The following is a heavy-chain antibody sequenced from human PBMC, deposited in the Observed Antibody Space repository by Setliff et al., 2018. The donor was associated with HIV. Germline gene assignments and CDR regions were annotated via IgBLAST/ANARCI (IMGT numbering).Heavy chain of an antibody. CDR3: ARGLYCSGGSCSFDY. J-gene: IGHJ4*02. D-gene: IGHD2-15*01. CDR2: IYTSGST. V-gene: IGHV4-61*09. Sequence: SETLSLPCTVSGGSISSGSYYWSWIRQPAGKGLEWIGHIYTSGSTNYNPSLKSRVTISVDTSKNQFSLKLSSVTAADTAVYYCARGLYCSGGSCSFDYWGQGTLVTVSS. CDR1: GGSISSGSYY.